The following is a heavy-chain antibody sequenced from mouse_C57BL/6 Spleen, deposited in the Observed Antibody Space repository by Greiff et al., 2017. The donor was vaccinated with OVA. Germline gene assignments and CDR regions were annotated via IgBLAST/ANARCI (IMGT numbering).Heavy chain of an antibody. J-gene: IGHJ4*01. CDR1: GYTFTSYW. Sequence: VQLQQPGAELVRPGSSVKLSCKASGYTFTSYWMHWVKQRPIQGLEWIGNIDPSDSDTHYNQKFKDKATLTVDKSSSTAYMQLSSLTSEDSAVYYCARRLPGYAMDYWGQGTSVTVSS. V-gene: IGHV1-52*01. D-gene: IGHD2-4*01. CDR2: IDPSDSDT. CDR3: ARRLPGYAMDY.